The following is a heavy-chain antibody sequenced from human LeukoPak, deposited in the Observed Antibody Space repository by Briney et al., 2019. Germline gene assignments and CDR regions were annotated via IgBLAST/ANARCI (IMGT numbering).Heavy chain of an antibody. CDR1: GGSISSYY. D-gene: IGHD3-3*01. J-gene: IGHJ4*02. V-gene: IGHV4-59*08. Sequence: PSETLSLTCTVSGGSISSYYWSWIRQPPGKGLEWIGYIYYSGSTNYNPSLKSRVTISVDTSKNQFSLKLSSVTAADTAVYYCASNDFWSGYFFYWGQGTLVTVSS. CDR2: IYYSGST. CDR3: ASNDFWSGYFFY.